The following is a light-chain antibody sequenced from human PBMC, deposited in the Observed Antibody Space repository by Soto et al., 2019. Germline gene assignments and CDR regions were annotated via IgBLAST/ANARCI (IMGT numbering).Light chain of an antibody. CDR1: QSLLHTNGYNY. Sequence: IVMTQSPLSLTVTPGAAASISCWTSQSLLHTNGYNYFDWYLQKPGQSPKLLIYLGSNRASGVPDRFSGRGSGTDFTLRISIVEADDVWVYYCMQALQAARTFGQGTKLEIK. CDR3: MQALQAART. CDR2: LGS. J-gene: IGKJ2*01. V-gene: IGKV2-28*01.